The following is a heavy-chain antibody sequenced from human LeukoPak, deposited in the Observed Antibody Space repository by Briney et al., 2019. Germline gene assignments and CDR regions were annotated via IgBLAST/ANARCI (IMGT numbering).Heavy chain of an antibody. CDR2: IYSDGTT. CDR1: GFTVISNY. Sequence: PGGSLRLSCADSGFTVISNYMSWVRPAPGKGLEWVSLIYSDGTTDYADSVKGRFTISRDNSKNTLYLQMNSLRAEDTAVYYCATAAGADFFDYWGQGTLVTVSS. D-gene: IGHD3-3*01. CDR3: ATAAGADFFDY. V-gene: IGHV3-53*01. J-gene: IGHJ4*02.